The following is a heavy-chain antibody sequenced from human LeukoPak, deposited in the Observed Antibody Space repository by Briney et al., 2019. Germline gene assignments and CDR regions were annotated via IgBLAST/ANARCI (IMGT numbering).Heavy chain of an antibody. CDR1: GYSFTDYW. CDR2: IYPADSTA. J-gene: IGHJ3*02. V-gene: IGHV5-51*01. D-gene: IGHD3-22*01. CDR3: ARHGSPQGFYYEGVRDEGDI. Sequence: GESLKISCKVSGYSFTDYWIGWVRQMPGKGLEWMGIIYPADSTAHYSPSFQGQVTISADKSISTAYLQWSSLKASDTAMYYCARHGSPQGFYYEGVRDEGDIWGQGTMVTVSS.